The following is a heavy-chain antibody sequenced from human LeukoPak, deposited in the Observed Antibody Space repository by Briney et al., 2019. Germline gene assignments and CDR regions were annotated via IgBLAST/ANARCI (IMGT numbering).Heavy chain of an antibody. Sequence: ASVKVSCKASGYTFTGYYMHWVRQAPGQGLEWMGWINPNSGGTNYAQKFQGRVTMTRDTSIGTAYMELSRLRSDDTAVYYCASLWPMVTGTPGPNWFDPWGQGTLVTVSS. CDR1: GYTFTGYY. CDR3: ASLWPMVTGTPGPNWFDP. V-gene: IGHV1-2*02. J-gene: IGHJ5*02. D-gene: IGHD1-20*01. CDR2: INPNSGGT.